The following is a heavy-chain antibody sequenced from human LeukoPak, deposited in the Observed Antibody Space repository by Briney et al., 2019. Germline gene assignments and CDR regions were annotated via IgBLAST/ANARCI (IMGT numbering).Heavy chain of an antibody. D-gene: IGHD1-20*01. CDR2: ISSSGSTI. CDR3: ARDDNWIFDY. Sequence: GGSLRLSCAASGFTFSSYEMNWVRQAPGGGLEWGSYISSSGSTIYYADSVKGRFTISRDNAKNSLYLQMNSLRAEDTAVYYCARDDNWIFDYWGQGTLVTVSS. J-gene: IGHJ4*02. CDR1: GFTFSSYE. V-gene: IGHV3-48*03.